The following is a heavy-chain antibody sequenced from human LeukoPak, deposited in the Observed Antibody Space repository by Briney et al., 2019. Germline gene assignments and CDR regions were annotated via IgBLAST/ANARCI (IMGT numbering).Heavy chain of an antibody. Sequence: GGSLRLSCAASGFTFSSYWMSWVRQAPGKGREWVANIKQDGSEKYYVDSVKGRFTISRDNAVNSLYLQMNSLRAEDTAVYYCARGEYHLPFDIWGQGTMVTVSS. CDR1: GFTFSSYW. D-gene: IGHD2-2*01. CDR3: ARGEYHLPFDI. V-gene: IGHV3-7*04. CDR2: IKQDGSEK. J-gene: IGHJ3*02.